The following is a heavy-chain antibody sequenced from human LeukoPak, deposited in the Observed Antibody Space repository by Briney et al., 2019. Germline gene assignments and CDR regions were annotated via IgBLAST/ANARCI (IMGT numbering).Heavy chain of an antibody. Sequence: SVKDSCKASGGTFSSYAISWVRQAPGQGLEWMGRIIPIFGTANYAQKFQGRVTITTDESTSTAYMELSSLRSEDTAVYYCASWAGKRPVAAAGTEGYWGQGTLVTVSS. CDR2: IIPIFGTA. J-gene: IGHJ4*02. D-gene: IGHD6-13*01. V-gene: IGHV1-69*05. CDR1: GGTFSSYA. CDR3: ASWAGKRPVAAAGTEGY.